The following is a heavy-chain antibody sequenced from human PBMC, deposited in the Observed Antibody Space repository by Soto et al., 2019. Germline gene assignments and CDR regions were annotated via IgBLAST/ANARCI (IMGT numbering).Heavy chain of an antibody. CDR1: GFTFSNYW. CDR3: AKDYYESSGYRGFFDY. J-gene: IGHJ4*02. D-gene: IGHD3-22*01. V-gene: IGHV3-74*01. CDR2: INSDGSST. Sequence: AGGSLRLSCAASGFTFSNYWMHWVHQAPGKGLMWVSRINSDGSSTNYADSVKGRFTISRDTSKNTVYLQMHSLSAEDTAVYYCAKDYYESSGYRGFFDYWGQGTLVTVSS.